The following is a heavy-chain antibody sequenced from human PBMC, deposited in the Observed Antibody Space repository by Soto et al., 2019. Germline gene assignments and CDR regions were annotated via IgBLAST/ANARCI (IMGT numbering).Heavy chain of an antibody. D-gene: IGHD6-19*01. CDR3: ARDGQGLAPYALDV. V-gene: IGHV3-33*01. Sequence: QVQLVESGGGVAQPGRSLRLSCTVSGFTFSGHAMHWVRQAPGTGLEWVTQIWYDGSNKYYAESVKGRVTISRDNSKNTLYLQMNSLRVESTAVYYCARDGQGLAPYALDVWGQGTSVTVYS. CDR2: IWYDGSNK. CDR1: GFTFSGHA. J-gene: IGHJ6*02.